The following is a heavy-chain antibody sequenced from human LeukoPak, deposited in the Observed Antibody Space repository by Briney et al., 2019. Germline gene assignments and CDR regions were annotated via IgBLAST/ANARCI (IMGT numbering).Heavy chain of an antibody. D-gene: IGHD2-2*01. CDR3: AKGVVPAPVGTDY. V-gene: IGHV3-23*01. CDR2: ISGSGGST. CDR1: GFTFSSYA. J-gene: IGHJ4*02. Sequence: GGSLRLSCAASGFTFSSYAMSWVRQAPGKGLEWVSAISGSGGSTYYADSVKGRFTISRDDSKNTLYLQMNSLRAEDTAVYYCAKGVVPAPVGTDYWGQGTLVTVSS.